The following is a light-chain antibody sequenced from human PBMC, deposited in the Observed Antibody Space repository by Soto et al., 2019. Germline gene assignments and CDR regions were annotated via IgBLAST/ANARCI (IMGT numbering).Light chain of an antibody. CDR1: QSVLYSSNNKNY. CDR2: WAS. V-gene: IGKV4-1*01. J-gene: IGKJ1*01. Sequence: DIVMTQSPDSLAVSLGERATINCKSSQSVLYSSNNKNYLAWYQQKPGQPPKLLIYWASTRESGVPDRFSGSGSWTDFTLTNSSLQAEDVAVYDCQQYYSTPRTFGQGTKVEIK. CDR3: QQYYSTPRT.